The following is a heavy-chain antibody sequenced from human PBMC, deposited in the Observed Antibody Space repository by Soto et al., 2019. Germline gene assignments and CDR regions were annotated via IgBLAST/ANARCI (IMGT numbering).Heavy chain of an antibody. V-gene: IGHV4-59*08. CDR3: ARSAYSSSSFDP. CDR2: IYYSGST. D-gene: IGHD6-13*01. J-gene: IGHJ5*02. Sequence: SETLSLTYTVSGGSISSSYWSWIRQPPGKGLEWIGYIYYSGSTNYNPSLKSRVTISVDTSKNQFSLKLSSVTAADTAVYYCARSAYSSSSFDPWGQGTLVT. CDR1: GGSISSSY.